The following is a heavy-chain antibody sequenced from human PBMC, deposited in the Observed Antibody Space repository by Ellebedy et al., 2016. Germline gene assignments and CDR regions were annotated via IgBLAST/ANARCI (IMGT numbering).Heavy chain of an antibody. Sequence: GESLKISCAASGFTFSSYDMNWVRQAPGKGLEWVSSMTPSGDYIYYADSVKGRFTISRDNAKNSLYLQMNSLRAEDTAVYYCASVGYCSSTSCYSGEIDYWGQGTLVTVSS. CDR3: ASVGYCSSTSCYSGEIDY. V-gene: IGHV3-21*01. D-gene: IGHD2-2*01. J-gene: IGHJ4*02. CDR1: GFTFSSYD. CDR2: MTPSGDYI.